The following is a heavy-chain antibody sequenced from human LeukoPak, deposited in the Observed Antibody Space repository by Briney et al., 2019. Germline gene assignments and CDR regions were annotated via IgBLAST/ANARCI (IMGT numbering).Heavy chain of an antibody. CDR2: INHSGST. CDR3: ARGRHYYDSSGYYYDP. V-gene: IGHV4-34*01. Sequence: SETLSLTCAVYGGSFSGYYWSWIRQPPGKGLEWIGEINHSGSTNYNPSLKSRVTISVDTSKNQFSLKLSSVTAADTAVYYCARGRHYYDSSGYYYDPWGQGTLVTASS. D-gene: IGHD3-22*01. CDR1: GGSFSGYY. J-gene: IGHJ5*02.